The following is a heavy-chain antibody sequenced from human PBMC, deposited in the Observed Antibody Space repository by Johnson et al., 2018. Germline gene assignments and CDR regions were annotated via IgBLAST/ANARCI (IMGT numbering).Heavy chain of an antibody. D-gene: IGHD1-26*01. CDR2: NRSQASGGTT. J-gene: IGHJ4*02. CDR1: GFSFDDYA. Sequence: VQLVESGGGLVEPGRSLRLSCTASGFSFDDYAVNWLRQGPGKGLEWVGFNRSQASGGTTEYAASVKGRFTISRDNSKTIAYLQMNSLKTEDTGVYYCTTLTQHGISDYWGQGTLVTVSS. CDR3: TTLTQHGISDY. V-gene: IGHV3-49*03.